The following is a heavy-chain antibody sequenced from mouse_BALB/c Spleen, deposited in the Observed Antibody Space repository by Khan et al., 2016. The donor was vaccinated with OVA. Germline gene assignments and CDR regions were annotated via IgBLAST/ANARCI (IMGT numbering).Heavy chain of an antibody. CDR1: GYSFTLYY. D-gene: IGHD2-14*01. J-gene: IGHJ3*01. CDR3: ARGYDFFAY. V-gene: IGHV1-26*01. CDR2: VNPNTGGT. Sequence: EVQLQQSGPDLVKPGASVKISCKASGYSFTLYYMSWVKQSHGKSLEWIGRVNPNTGGTDHNQEFKGKAILTVDKSSNTAYMELRSLTSEYSAVYDCARGYDFFAYWGQGTLVTVSA.